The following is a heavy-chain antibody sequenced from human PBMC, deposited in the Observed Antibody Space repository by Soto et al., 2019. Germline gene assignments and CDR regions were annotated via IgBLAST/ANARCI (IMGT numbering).Heavy chain of an antibody. D-gene: IGHD1-26*01. CDR3: TRVGKFDY. V-gene: IGHV3-49*04. J-gene: IGHJ4*02. Sequence: GGSLRLSCTGSGFTFADYTMSWVRQAPGKGLERVGLIRSEANGGTTHYAASVHGGFIISRDDSRGIAFLQMNNLKSEDTAVYYCTRVGKFDYWGQGTLVTVSS. CDR2: IRSEANGGTT. CDR1: GFTFADYT.